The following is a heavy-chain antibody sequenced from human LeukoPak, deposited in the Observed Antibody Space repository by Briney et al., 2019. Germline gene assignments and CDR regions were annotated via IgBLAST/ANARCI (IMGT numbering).Heavy chain of an antibody. CDR2: IRSKANSYAT. J-gene: IGHJ4*02. CDR1: GFTFSGSA. CDR3: TRRVVAGANFDY. Sequence: GGSLRLSCAASGFTFSGSAMHWVRQPSGKGLEWVGRIRSKANSYATAYAASVKGRFTISRDDSKNTAYLQMNSLKTEDTAVYYCTRRVVAGANFDYWGQGTLVTVSS. D-gene: IGHD2-15*01. V-gene: IGHV3-73*01.